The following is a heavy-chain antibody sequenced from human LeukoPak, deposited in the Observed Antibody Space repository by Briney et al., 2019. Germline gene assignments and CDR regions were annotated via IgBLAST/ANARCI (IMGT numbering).Heavy chain of an antibody. J-gene: IGHJ3*02. CDR1: GFTFSSYD. D-gene: IGHD5-12*01. CDR2: ISTAGDT. CDR3: AKDITYSGYDADAFDI. V-gene: IGHV3-13*01. Sequence: GGSLRLSCAASGFTFSSYDMHWVRQATGKGLEWVSAISTAGDTYYPGSVKGRFTISRENAKNSLYLQMNSLRAGDTAVYYCAKDITYSGYDADAFDIWGQGTMVTVSS.